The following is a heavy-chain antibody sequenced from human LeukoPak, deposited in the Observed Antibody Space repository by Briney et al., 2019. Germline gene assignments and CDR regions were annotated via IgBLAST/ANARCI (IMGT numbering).Heavy chain of an antibody. CDR2: IIPIFGTA. D-gene: IGHD2-2*01. Sequence: ASVKVSCKASGGTFSSYAISWVRQAPGQGLEWMGGIIPIFGTANYAQKFQGRVTITADKSTSTAYMELSSLRSEDTAVYYCARDYAVGSHVHYYYYYGMDVWGQGTTVTVSS. J-gene: IGHJ6*02. CDR3: ARDYAVGSHVHYYYYYGMDV. CDR1: GGTFSSYA. V-gene: IGHV1-69*06.